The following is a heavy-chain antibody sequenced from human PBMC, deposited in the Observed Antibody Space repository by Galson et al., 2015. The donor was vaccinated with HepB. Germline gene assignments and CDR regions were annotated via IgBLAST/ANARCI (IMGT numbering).Heavy chain of an antibody. Sequence: SLRLSCASSGFTFSSFSMNWGRQALGKGLEWVSYISSSIRTTYYVDSVKARFTISRDIAKNSLYLQMNSLRVEDTAVYYCARENDYFFDYWGQGILVTVSS. CDR2: ISSSIRTT. CDR1: GFTFSSFS. J-gene: IGHJ4*02. D-gene: IGHD1-1*01. CDR3: ARENDYFFDY. V-gene: IGHV3-48*01.